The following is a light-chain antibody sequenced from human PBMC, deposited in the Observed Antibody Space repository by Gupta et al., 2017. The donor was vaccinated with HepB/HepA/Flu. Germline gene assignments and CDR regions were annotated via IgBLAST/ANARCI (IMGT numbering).Light chain of an antibody. CDR3: LVWHNNGGRYV. J-gene: IGLJ1*01. CDR2: DDS. V-gene: IGLV3-21*02. CDR1: NIVGKS. Sequence: SSVLTQQPSVSVAPGQTARITCGGDNIVGKSVHWYQQKPGPAPVLVVFDDSDRPSGIPERFSGSTSGNAATLSISRVEAGDEADYYCLVWHNNGGRYVFGTGTKVKVL.